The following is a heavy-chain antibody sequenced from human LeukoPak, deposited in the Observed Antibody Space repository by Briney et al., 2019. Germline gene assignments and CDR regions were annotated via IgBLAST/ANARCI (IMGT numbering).Heavy chain of an antibody. CDR3: ASESSGWSVGPDY. Sequence: GGSLRLSCAASGFXFSSYEMNWVRQAPGKGLEWVSYISSSGSTIYYADSVKGRFTISRDNDKNSPYLQMNSLRAEDTAVYYCASESSGWSVGPDYWGQGTLVTVSS. J-gene: IGHJ4*02. CDR1: GFXFSSYE. V-gene: IGHV3-48*03. D-gene: IGHD6-19*01. CDR2: ISSSGSTI.